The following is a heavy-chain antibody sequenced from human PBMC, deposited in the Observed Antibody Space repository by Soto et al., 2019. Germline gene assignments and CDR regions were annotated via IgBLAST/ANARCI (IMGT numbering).Heavy chain of an antibody. CDR1: GGSMSENDYS. D-gene: IGHD3-10*02. CDR3: ARGIVRGGFDI. J-gene: IGHJ3*02. CDR2: IYDTWTT. V-gene: IGHV4-30-4*01. Sequence: QVQLQEAGPGLVRHSQTLSLTCTVAGGSMSENDYSWSWLRQSPGQGLQWIGYIYDTWTTSYSPSLKSRVTMSADTSRTQFSLKLTSVTAAATALYFCARGIVRGGFDIWGQGTLVTVS.